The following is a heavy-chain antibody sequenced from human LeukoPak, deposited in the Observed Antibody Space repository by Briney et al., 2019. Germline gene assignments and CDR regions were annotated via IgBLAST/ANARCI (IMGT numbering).Heavy chain of an antibody. CDR2: ISYDGSNE. CDR1: GFPFSSYV. Sequence: GGSLRLSCVVSGFPFSSYVMHWVRQAPGKGLEWVAIISYDGSNEYYGDSVKGRFTISRDNPKNSLYLQMNSLRAEDTALYYCARRPYYYDSLDYWGQGTLVTVSS. CDR3: ARRPYYYDSLDY. J-gene: IGHJ4*02. D-gene: IGHD3-22*01. V-gene: IGHV3-30*04.